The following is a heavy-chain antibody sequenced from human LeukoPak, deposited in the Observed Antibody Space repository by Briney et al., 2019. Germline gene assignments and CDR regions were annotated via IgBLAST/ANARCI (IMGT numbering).Heavy chain of an antibody. V-gene: IGHV4-59*01. D-gene: IGHD4-11*01. Sequence: PSETLSLTCTVSGGSINSYYWSWIRQPPGKGLEWIGYIYYSGSTSYNPSLKSRVTISVDTSKNQFSLNLSSVTAADTAVYYCARERGGDYSDAFDIWGQGTMVTVSS. CDR2: IYYSGST. CDR3: ARERGGDYSDAFDI. CDR1: GGSINSYY. J-gene: IGHJ3*02.